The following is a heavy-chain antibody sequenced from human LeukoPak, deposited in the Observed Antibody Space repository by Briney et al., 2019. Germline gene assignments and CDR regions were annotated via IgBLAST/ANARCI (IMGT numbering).Heavy chain of an antibody. V-gene: IGHV3-11*01. CDR2: ISTIDGII. J-gene: IGHJ6*02. Sequence: GGSLRLSCVASGFTFSDYFMTWIRHPPGKPLECVSYISTIDGIIYYADSVKDRFTISRDNAKSSLFLQMNNLRAEDTAVYYCAKASWGMDVWGQGSSVIVS. CDR1: GFTFSDYF. CDR3: AKASWGMDV.